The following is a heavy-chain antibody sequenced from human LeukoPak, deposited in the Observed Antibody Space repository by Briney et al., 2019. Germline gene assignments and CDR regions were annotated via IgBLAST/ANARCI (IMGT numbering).Heavy chain of an antibody. V-gene: IGHV4-34*01. CDR1: GGSFSGYY. CDR2: INHSGST. J-gene: IGHJ4*02. Sequence: PSETLSLTCAVYGGSFSGYYWSWIRQPPGKGLEWIGEINHSGSTNYNPSLKSRVTTSVDTSKNQFSLKLSSVTAADTAVYYCARAYSSGYYLALDYWGQGTLVTVSS. D-gene: IGHD3-22*01. CDR3: ARAYSSGYYLALDY.